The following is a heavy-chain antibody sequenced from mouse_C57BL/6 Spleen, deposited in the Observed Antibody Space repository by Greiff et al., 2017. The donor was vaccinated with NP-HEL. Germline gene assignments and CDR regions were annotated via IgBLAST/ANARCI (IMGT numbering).Heavy chain of an antibody. V-gene: IGHV1-82*01. Sequence: QVQLQQSGPELVKPGASVKISCKASGYAFSSSWMNWVKQRPGKGLEWIGRIYPGDGDTNYNGKFKGKATLTADKSSSTAYMQLSSLTSEDSAVYFCARSIYYPYYYAMDYWGQGTSVTVSS. CDR3: ARSIYYPYYYAMDY. D-gene: IGHD2-1*01. CDR2: IYPGDGDT. J-gene: IGHJ4*01. CDR1: GYAFSSSW.